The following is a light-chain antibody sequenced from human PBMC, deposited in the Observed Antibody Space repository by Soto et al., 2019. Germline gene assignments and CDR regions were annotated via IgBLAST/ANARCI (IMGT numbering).Light chain of an antibody. CDR1: SSDVGSYNL. V-gene: IGLV2-23*01. CDR3: CSFAGSTPFV. J-gene: IGLJ1*01. Sequence: QSVLTQPASVSGSPGQSITISCTGTSSDVGSYNLVSWYQQHPGKAPKVIIYEGRKRPSGVSNRFSGSKSGNTASLTISGLQAEDEADYYCCSFAGSTPFVFGNGTKVTVL. CDR2: EGR.